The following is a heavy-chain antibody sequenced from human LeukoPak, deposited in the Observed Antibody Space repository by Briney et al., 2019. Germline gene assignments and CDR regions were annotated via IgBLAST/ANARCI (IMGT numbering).Heavy chain of an antibody. J-gene: IGHJ4*02. Sequence: PGGSLRLSCAASGFTFSSYGMHWVRQAPGKGLESVAVISYDGSNKYYADSVKGRFTISRDNSKNTLYLQMNSLRAEDTCVYYCAKGSDYPDNWGQGTLVTVSS. V-gene: IGHV3-30*18. CDR3: AKGSDYPDN. CDR2: ISYDGSNK. CDR1: GFTFSSYG.